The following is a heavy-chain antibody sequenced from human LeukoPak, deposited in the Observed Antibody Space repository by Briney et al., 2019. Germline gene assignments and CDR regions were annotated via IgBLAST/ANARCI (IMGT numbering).Heavy chain of an antibody. CDR2: ISHDGSTA. CDR1: GFSISIFS. V-gene: IGHV3-48*01. D-gene: IGHD2-15*01. Sequence: PGGSLRLSCAASGFSISIFSMDWVRQTPGKGLEWISYISHDGSTAYYADSVKGRFTISRDNAENSLFLQMNSLRVEDTAVYYCARTTGYCGGGNCYRYFQKWGQGTLVSVSS. CDR3: ARTTGYCGGGNCYRYFQK. J-gene: IGHJ1*01.